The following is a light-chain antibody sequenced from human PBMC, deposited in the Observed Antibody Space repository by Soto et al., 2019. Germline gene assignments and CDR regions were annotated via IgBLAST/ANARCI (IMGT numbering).Light chain of an antibody. J-gene: IGKJ1*01. Sequence: EIVLTQSPSTLSFSPVERSTLSFMASQSINSDLAWYQQRPGQAPRLLIYDASNRAPGIPARFGGSGSGADFTLSISSLEPEDFAVYHCQQRNMWPRTFGQGTKVDIK. CDR2: DAS. CDR1: QSINSD. V-gene: IGKV3-11*01. CDR3: QQRNMWPRT.